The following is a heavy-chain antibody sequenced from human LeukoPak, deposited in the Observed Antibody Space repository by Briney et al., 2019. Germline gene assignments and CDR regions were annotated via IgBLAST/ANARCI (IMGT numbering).Heavy chain of an antibody. Sequence: PEGSLRLSCAASGFTFSSSWMHWVRQAPGKGLVWVSRINSDGSSTSYADSVKGRFTISRDNAKNTLYLQMNSLRAEDTAVYYCARDRRAYNWFDPWGQGTLVTVSS. V-gene: IGHV3-74*01. CDR3: ARDRRAYNWFDP. CDR2: INSDGSST. J-gene: IGHJ5*02. CDR1: GFTFSSSW.